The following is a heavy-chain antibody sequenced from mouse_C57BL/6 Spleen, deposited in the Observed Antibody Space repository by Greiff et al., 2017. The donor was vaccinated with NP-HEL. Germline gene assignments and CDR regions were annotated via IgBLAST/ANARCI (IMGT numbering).Heavy chain of an antibody. CDR2: ISDGGSYT. Sequence: EVQVVESGGGLVKPGGSLKLSCAASGFTFSSYAMSWVRQTPEKRLEWVATISDGGSYTYYPDNVTGRFTISRDNAKNNLYLQMSHLKSEDTAMYYCARDEYWGQGTTLTVSS. CDR3: ARDEY. J-gene: IGHJ2*01. CDR1: GFTFSSYA. V-gene: IGHV5-4*01.